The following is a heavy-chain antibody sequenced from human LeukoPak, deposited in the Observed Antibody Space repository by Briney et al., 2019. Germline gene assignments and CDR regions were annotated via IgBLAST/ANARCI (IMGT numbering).Heavy chain of an antibody. CDR3: AIALGYCSSTSCYDGDY. CDR2: INHRGST. D-gene: IGHD2-2*03. Sequence: SETLSVTRAVPGGSFSGSFWSWIRQPPGKGVEWIGEINHRGSTNYNPSPKSPVTISVDTSKNQSSLKLSSVTAADKAVYYCAIALGYCSSTSCYDGDYWGQGTLVTVSS. CDR1: GGSFSGSF. J-gene: IGHJ4*02. V-gene: IGHV4-34*01.